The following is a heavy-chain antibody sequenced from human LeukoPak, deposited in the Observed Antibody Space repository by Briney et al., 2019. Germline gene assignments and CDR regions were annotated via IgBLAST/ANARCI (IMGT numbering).Heavy chain of an antibody. CDR1: GFTFSTYW. CDR3: ARATLRTFDY. J-gene: IGHJ4*02. V-gene: IGHV3-74*01. CDR2: INSDESNT. Sequence: PGGSLRLSCAASGFTFSTYWMHWVRQAPGKGLVWVSHINSDESNTNYADSVKGRFTISRDNAKNTLYLQMNSLRAEDTAVYYCARATLRTFDYWGQGTLVTVSS. D-gene: IGHD5-12*01.